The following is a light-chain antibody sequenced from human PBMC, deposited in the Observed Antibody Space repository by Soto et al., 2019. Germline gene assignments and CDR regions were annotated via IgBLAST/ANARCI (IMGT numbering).Light chain of an antibody. Sequence: EVVLTQSPGTLSLSPGERATLSGRASQSVSSSSLAWYQQKPGQPPRLLIYAASNRAPGIPDRFSGSGSGTDFTLTISRLEPEDFAVYSCQHSWLFGQGTKVETK. CDR1: QSVSSSS. CDR2: AAS. J-gene: IGKJ1*01. CDR3: QHSWL. V-gene: IGKV3-20*01.